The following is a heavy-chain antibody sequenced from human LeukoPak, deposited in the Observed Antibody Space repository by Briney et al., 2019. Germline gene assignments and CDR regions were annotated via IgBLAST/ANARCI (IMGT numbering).Heavy chain of an antibody. CDR3: ARGIRPFDP. CDR1: GFTFSSYW. Sequence: PGGSLRLSCAASGFTFSSYWTSWVRQAPGKGLEWVANIKQDGSEKYYVDSVKGRFTISRDNAKNSLYLQMNSLRAEDTAVYYCARGIRPFDPWGQGTLVTVSS. D-gene: IGHD2-21*01. V-gene: IGHV3-7*01. CDR2: IKQDGSEK. J-gene: IGHJ5*02.